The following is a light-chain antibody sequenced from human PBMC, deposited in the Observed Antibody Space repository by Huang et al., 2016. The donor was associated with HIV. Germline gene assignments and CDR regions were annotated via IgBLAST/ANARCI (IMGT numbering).Light chain of an antibody. Sequence: IQMTQSPSSLSASGGDRVTITCRAGQSIDGYLNWYQQKSGKAPKLLISSASTLHTGVPPRFSGSGSGTDYTLIINNVQPDDFATYFCQQSYSTLITFGQGSRL. CDR1: QSIDGY. CDR2: SAS. J-gene: IGKJ5*01. CDR3: QQSYSTLIT. V-gene: IGKV1-39*01.